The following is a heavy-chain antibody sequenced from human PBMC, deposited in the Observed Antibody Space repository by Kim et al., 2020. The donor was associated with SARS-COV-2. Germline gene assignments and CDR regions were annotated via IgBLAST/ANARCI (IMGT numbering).Heavy chain of an antibody. D-gene: IGHD3-10*01. Sequence: GGSLRLSCAASGFTFSSYWMSWVRQAPGKGLEWVANIKQDGSEKYYVDSVKGRFTISRDNAKNSLYLQMNSLRAEDTAVYYCARYYYGSGSYNLGPWSWFDPWGQGTLVTVSS. CDR2: IKQDGSEK. CDR1: GFTFSSYW. V-gene: IGHV3-7*01. J-gene: IGHJ5*02. CDR3: ARYYYGSGSYNLGPWSWFDP.